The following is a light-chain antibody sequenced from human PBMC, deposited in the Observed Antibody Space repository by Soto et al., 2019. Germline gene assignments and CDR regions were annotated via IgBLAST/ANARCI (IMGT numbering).Light chain of an antibody. CDR2: EVS. CDR1: SGDVGGYDN. CDR3: SSYTTTNTYV. V-gene: IGLV2-14*01. J-gene: IGLJ1*01. Sequence: QSVLTQPASVSGSPGQSITISCTGTSGDVGGYDNVSWYQQHPGKAPKLMIYEVSNRPSGVSYRFSGSKSGNTASRTISGLQAEDEADYYCSSYTTTNTYVFGTGTKVTVL.